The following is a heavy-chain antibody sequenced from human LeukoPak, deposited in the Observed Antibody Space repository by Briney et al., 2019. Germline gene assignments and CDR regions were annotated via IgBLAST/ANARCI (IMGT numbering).Heavy chain of an antibody. Sequence: GGSLRLSCAASGFTFSDFGMTWVRQAPGTGLEWVSGISGSGGDTYYADSVKGRFTISRDNPKSTLYLQMNTLGAEDTAIYYCAKNRGDLLSSRVGCDYWGQGALVTVSS. D-gene: IGHD3-16*01. CDR1: GFTFSDFG. J-gene: IGHJ4*02. CDR2: ISGSGGDT. CDR3: AKNRGDLLSSRVGCDY. V-gene: IGHV3-23*01.